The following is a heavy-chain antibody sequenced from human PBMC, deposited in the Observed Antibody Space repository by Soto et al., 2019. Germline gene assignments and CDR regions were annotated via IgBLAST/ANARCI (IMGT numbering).Heavy chain of an antibody. Sequence: GASVKVSCKASGHTFTSYDINWVRQATGQGLEWMGWMNPNSGNTGYAQKFQGRVTMTRNTSISTAYMELSSLRSEDTAVYYCARGSLGDYYYYMDVWGKGTTVTVSS. CDR2: MNPNSGNT. D-gene: IGHD3-16*01. CDR1: GHTFTSYD. J-gene: IGHJ6*03. CDR3: ARGSLGDYYYYMDV. V-gene: IGHV1-8*01.